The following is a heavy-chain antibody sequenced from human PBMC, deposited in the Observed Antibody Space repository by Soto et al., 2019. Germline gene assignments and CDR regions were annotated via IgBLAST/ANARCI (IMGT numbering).Heavy chain of an antibody. CDR2: IIPIFGTA. CDR3: ARGATDFWSGYLPDNWFDP. Sequence: SVKVSCKASGGTFSSYAISWVRQAPGQGLEWMGGIIPIFGTANYAQKFQGRATITADESTSTAYMELSSLRSEDTAVYYCARGATDFWSGYLPDNWFDPWGQGTLVTVSS. CDR1: GGTFSSYA. D-gene: IGHD3-3*01. V-gene: IGHV1-69*13. J-gene: IGHJ5*02.